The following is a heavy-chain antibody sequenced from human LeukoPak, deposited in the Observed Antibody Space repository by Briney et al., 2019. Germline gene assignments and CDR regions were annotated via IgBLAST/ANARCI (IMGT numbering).Heavy chain of an antibody. CDR2: TYYRSKWYN. D-gene: IGHD6-13*01. CDR3: ARDQVSRLPTIAAAGTIYFDY. V-gene: IGHV6-1*01. J-gene: IGHJ4*02. CDR1: GDSVSSNSAA. Sequence: SQTLSLTCAISGDSVSSNSAAWNWIRQSPSRGLEWLGRTYYRSKWYNDYAVSVKSRITINPDTSKNQFSLQLNSVTPEDTAVYYCARDQVSRLPTIAAAGTIYFDYWGQGTLVTVSS.